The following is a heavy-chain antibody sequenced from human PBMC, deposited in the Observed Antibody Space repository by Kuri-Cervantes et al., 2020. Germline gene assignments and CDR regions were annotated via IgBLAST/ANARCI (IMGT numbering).Heavy chain of an antibody. CDR3: ARVRPPTIPVAGGLFDY. J-gene: IGHJ4*02. D-gene: IGHD6-19*01. Sequence: SETLSLTCAVFGGSISSGGYSWSWIRQPPGKGLEWIGYIYHSGSTYYNPSFKSRVTISVDRSKNQFSLKLSSVTAADTAVYYCARVRPPTIPVAGGLFDYWGQGTLVTVSS. CDR1: GGSISSGGYS. V-gene: IGHV4-30-2*01. CDR2: IYHSGST.